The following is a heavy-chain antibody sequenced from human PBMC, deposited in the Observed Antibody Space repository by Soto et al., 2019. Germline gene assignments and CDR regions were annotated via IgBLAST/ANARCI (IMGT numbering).Heavy chain of an antibody. D-gene: IGHD2-8*02. CDR3: ANIRNVVYAHNAY. CDR2: ITNTGGDK. Sequence: GGSLRLSCAASGFTFSSYAMNWVRQAPGEGLEWVSTITNTGGDKIYADSVKGRFTISRDNSNNMLYLQMNSLRAEDTAVYYCANIRNVVYAHNAYWGQGTLVTVSS. CDR1: GFTFSSYA. J-gene: IGHJ4*02. V-gene: IGHV3-23*01.